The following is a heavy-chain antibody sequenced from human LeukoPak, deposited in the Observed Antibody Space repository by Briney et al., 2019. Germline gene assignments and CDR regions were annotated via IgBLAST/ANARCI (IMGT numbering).Heavy chain of an antibody. CDR2: VDPEDGET. D-gene: IGHD2-15*01. V-gene: IGHV1-69-2*01. J-gene: IGHJ5*02. CDR3: ATDLSLGYCSGGSCSLKFDP. CDR1: GHTFTGYY. Sequence: GASVKVSCKASGHTFTGYYMHWVQQAPGKGLEWMGLVDPEDGETIYAEKFQGRVTITADTATDTAYMELSSLRSEDTAVYYCATDLSLGYCSGGSCSLKFDPWGQGTLVTVSS.